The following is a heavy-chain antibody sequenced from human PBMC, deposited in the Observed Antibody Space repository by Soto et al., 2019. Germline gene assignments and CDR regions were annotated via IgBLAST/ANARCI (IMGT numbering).Heavy chain of an antibody. CDR1: GYTFTSYG. D-gene: IGHD6-13*01. J-gene: IGHJ6*02. V-gene: IGHV1-18*04. Sequence: GASVKVSYKASGYTFTSYGISWVRQAPGQGLEWMGWISAYNGNTNYAQKLQGRVTMTTDTSTSTAYMELRSLRSDDTAVYYCARDSLGYSSSWSYYYYYYGMDVWGQGTTVTVSS. CDR2: ISAYNGNT. CDR3: ARDSLGYSSSWSYYYYYYGMDV.